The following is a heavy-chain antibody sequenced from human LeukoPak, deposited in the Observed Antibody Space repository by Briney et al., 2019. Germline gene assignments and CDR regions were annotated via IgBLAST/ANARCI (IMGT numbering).Heavy chain of an antibody. CDR2: IYYSGST. CDR3: ARHYAGASDY. D-gene: IGHD3-16*01. CDR1: GGSISSSSYY. Sequence: SETLSLTCTVSGGSISSSSYYWGWLRQPPGQGLEWIGSIYYSGSTYYNPSLKSRVTISVDTSKNQFSLKLSSVTAADTAVYYCARHYAGASDYWGQGTLVTVSS. J-gene: IGHJ4*02. V-gene: IGHV4-39*01.